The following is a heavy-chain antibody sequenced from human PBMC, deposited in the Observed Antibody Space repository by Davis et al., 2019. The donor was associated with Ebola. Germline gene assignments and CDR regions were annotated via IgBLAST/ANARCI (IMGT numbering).Heavy chain of an antibody. CDR1: RGTFSSYA. Sequence: SVKVSCKASRGTFSSYAISWVRQAPGQGLEWMGGIIPIFGTANYAQKFQGRVTITADESTSTAYMELRSLRSDDTAVYYCARNPDCSSTSCYPNWFDPWGQGTLVTVSS. CDR3: ARNPDCSSTSCYPNWFDP. D-gene: IGHD2-2*01. CDR2: IIPIFGTA. J-gene: IGHJ5*02. V-gene: IGHV1-69*13.